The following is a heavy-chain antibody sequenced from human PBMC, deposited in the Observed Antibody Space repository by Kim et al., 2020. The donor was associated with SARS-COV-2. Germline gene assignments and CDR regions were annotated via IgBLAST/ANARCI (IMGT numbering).Heavy chain of an antibody. Sequence: VDSVKGRFTISRDNSKNTLYLQMKSLRAEDTAVYYCARVTGDYGDYYFDYWGQGTLVTVSS. D-gene: IGHD4-17*01. V-gene: IGHV3-30*01. J-gene: IGHJ4*02. CDR3: ARVTGDYGDYYFDY.